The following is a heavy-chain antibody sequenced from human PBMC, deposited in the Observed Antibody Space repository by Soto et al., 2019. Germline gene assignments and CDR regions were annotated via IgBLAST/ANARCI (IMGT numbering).Heavy chain of an antibody. CDR3: ARQTYYDFWSGPNWFDP. Sequence: SETLSLTCTVSGGSISSYYWSWIRQPPGKGLEWIGYIYYSGSTNYNPSLKSRVTISVDTSKNQFSLKLSSVTAADTAVYYCARQTYYDFWSGPNWFDPWSQGTLVTVSS. CDR1: GGSISSYY. V-gene: IGHV4-59*01. CDR2: IYYSGST. J-gene: IGHJ5*02. D-gene: IGHD3-3*01.